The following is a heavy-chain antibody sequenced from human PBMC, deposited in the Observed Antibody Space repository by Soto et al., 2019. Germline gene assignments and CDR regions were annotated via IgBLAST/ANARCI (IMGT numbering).Heavy chain of an antibody. D-gene: IGHD6-13*01. CDR3: ARDSSSLDEFDI. V-gene: IGHV1-8*01. CDR1: GYTFTSYD. CDR2: MNPNSGNT. J-gene: IGHJ3*02. Sequence: ASVKVSCKASGYTFTSYDINWVRQATGQGLEWMGWMNPNSGNTGYAQKFQGRVTMTRNTSISTAYMELSSLRSEDTAVYYCARDSSSLDEFDIWGQGTMVTVSS.